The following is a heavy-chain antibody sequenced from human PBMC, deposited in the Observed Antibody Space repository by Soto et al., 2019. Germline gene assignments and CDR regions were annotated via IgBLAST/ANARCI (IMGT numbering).Heavy chain of an antibody. Sequence: EVQLVESGGGLVKPGGCLRLSCAASGFTFSSYSMNWVRQAPGKGLEWVSSISSSSSYIYYADSVKGRFTISRDNAKNSLYLQMNSLRAEDTAVYYCARHATVTTEAYAFDIWGQGTMVTVSS. D-gene: IGHD4-17*01. J-gene: IGHJ3*02. CDR1: GFTFSSYS. CDR3: ARHATVTTEAYAFDI. CDR2: ISSSSSYI. V-gene: IGHV3-21*01.